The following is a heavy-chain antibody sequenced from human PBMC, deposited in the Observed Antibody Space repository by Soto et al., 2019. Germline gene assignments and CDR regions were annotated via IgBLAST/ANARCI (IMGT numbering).Heavy chain of an antibody. CDR1: GGSISSSSYC. CDR2: IYYSGST. CDR3: ARHGTGVEWVVATFAEVGWFDP. Sequence: PSETLSLTCTVSGGSISSSSYCWGRIRQPPGKGQEWSGSIYYSGSTYYNPSLKSRVTISVDTSKNQFSLKLSSVTAADTAVYYCARHGTGVEWVVATFAEVGWFDPWGQGTLVTILL. D-gene: IGHD5-12*01. V-gene: IGHV4-39*01. J-gene: IGHJ5*02.